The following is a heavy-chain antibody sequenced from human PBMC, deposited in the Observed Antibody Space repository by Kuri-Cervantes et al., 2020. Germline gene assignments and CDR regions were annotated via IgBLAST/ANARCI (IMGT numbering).Heavy chain of an antibody. CDR3: ASPVAAPAYYGMDV. Sequence: ASVKVSCKASGYTFTSYDINWVRQATGQGLEWMGWMNPNSGNTGCAQKFQGRVIMTRNTSISTAYMELSSLRSEDTAVYYCASPVAAPAYYGMDVWGQGTTVTVSS. D-gene: IGHD6-13*01. J-gene: IGHJ6*02. CDR2: MNPNSGNT. V-gene: IGHV1-8*01. CDR1: GYTFTSYD.